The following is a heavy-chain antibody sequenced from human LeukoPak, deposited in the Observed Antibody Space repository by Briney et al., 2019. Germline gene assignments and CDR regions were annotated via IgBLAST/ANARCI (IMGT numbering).Heavy chain of an antibody. CDR3: ARVGHRYYDFWSGYRQYYFDC. CDR1: GYTFTSYG. V-gene: IGHV1-18*01. Sequence: ASVKVSCKASGYTFTSYGISWVRQAPGQGLEWMGWISAYNGNTNYAQKLQGRVTMTTDTSTSTAYMEMRSLRSDDTAAYYCARVGHRYYDFWSGYRQYYFDCWGQGTLVTVSS. D-gene: IGHD3-3*01. CDR2: ISAYNGNT. J-gene: IGHJ4*02.